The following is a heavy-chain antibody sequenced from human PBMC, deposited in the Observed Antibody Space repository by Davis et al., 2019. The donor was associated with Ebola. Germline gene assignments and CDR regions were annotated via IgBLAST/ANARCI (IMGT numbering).Heavy chain of an antibody. Sequence: MPSETLSLTCAVYGGSFTDYYWNWIRQFPGKGLEWIGEINHSGSTNYNPSLKSRVTVSIDTSTNQFSLKLNSVTAADTAVYYCARGKPLGHIVLLPATSNYGMDVWGQGTTVTVSS. CDR1: GGSFTDYY. V-gene: IGHV4-34*01. J-gene: IGHJ6*02. CDR3: ARGKPLGHIVLLPATSNYGMDV. D-gene: IGHD2-2*01. CDR2: INHSGST.